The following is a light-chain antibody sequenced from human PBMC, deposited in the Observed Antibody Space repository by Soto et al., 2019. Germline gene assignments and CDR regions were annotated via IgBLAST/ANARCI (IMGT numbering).Light chain of an antibody. CDR3: QQYNNWPPWT. J-gene: IGKJ1*01. CDR2: GAS. V-gene: IGKV3-15*01. Sequence: EIVMTQSPATLSVSPGERATLSCRASQSVSSNLAWYQQKPGQAPWLLIYGASTRATGIPARFSGSGSGTEFTRTISSLQSEDFAVYYCQQYNNWPPWTFGQGTKVEIK. CDR1: QSVSSN.